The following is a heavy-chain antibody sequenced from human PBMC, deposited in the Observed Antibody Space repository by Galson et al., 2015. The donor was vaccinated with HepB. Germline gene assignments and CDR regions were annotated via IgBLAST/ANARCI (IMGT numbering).Heavy chain of an antibody. CDR3: AREVAAAGTDY. J-gene: IGHJ4*02. CDR1: GFTFSSYS. V-gene: IGHV3-21*01. Sequence: SLRLSCAAFGFTFSSYSMNWVRQAPGKGLEWVSSISSSSSYIYYADSVKGRFTISRDNAKNALYLQMNSLSAEDTAVYYCAREVAAAGTDYWGQGTLVTVSS. D-gene: IGHD6-13*01. CDR2: ISSSSSYI.